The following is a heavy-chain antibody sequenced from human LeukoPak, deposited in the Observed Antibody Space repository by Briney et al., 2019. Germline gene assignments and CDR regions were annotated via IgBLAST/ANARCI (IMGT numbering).Heavy chain of an antibody. CDR2: ISANNGET. J-gene: IGHJ4*02. D-gene: IGHD1-14*01. Sequence: ASVMVSCKASGYTFTNYGISWVRQAPGQGLEWMSWISANNGETRCAQNFQGRVTMTTDTSTTTAYMELRSLRSDDTAVYYCARVPPSAHQVFSSDYWGQGTQVTVSS. V-gene: IGHV1-18*04. CDR3: ARVPPSAHQVFSSDY. CDR1: GYTFTNYG.